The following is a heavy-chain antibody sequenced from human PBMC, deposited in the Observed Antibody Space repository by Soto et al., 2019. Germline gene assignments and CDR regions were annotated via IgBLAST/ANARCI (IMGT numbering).Heavy chain of an antibody. CDR1: GFTFSSYG. V-gene: IGHV3-30*18. J-gene: IGHJ6*02. CDR2: ISYDGSNK. D-gene: IGHD3-3*01. CDR3: AKGQCCSYDFWSGYKLLDDYYYYGMDV. Sequence: XESLRLSLAACGFTFSSYGMHWVRQAPGKGLEWVAVISYDGSNKYYADSVKGRFTISRDNSKNTLYLQMNSLRAEDTAVYYCAKGQCCSYDFWSGYKLLDDYYYYGMDVWGQGTTVTVSS.